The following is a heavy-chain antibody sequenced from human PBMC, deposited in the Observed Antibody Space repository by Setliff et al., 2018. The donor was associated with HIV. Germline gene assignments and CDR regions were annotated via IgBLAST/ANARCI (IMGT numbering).Heavy chain of an antibody. J-gene: IGHJ6*02. Sequence: GGSLRLSCVASGFTFREKAMTWVRQPPGKGLEWVSGISGRGASTYYADAARDRFTISRDNSRDTVFLEMTSLRAEDTAVYYCAKVYGTGYFYYYYGMHVWGQGTTVT. D-gene: IGHD2-8*02. CDR3: AKVYGTGYFYYYYGMHV. CDR2: ISGRGAST. V-gene: IGHV3-23*01. CDR1: GFTFREKA.